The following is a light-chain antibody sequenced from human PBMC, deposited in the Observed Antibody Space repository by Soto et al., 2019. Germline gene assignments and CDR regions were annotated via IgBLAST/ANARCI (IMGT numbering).Light chain of an antibody. CDR2: EAS. CDR1: SSDVGSYNL. J-gene: IGLJ1*01. CDR3: CSYEGSNNYV. Sequence: QSVLTQPASVSGSPGQSITISCTGTSSDVGSYNLVSWYQQHPGKAPKLMIYEASKRPSGVSNRLSGSKSGNTASLTISGLQAEDEADYYCCSYEGSNNYVFGTGTKVT. V-gene: IGLV2-23*01.